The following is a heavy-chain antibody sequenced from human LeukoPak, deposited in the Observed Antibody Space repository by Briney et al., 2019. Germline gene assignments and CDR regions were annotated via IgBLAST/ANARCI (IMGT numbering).Heavy chain of an antibody. D-gene: IGHD6-19*01. Sequence: SGGSLRLSCTVSGFTFGDYAMSWFRQAPGKGLEWVGFIRSKAYGGTTEYAASVKGRFTISRDDSKSIAYLQMNSLKTDDTAVYYCVRRGNGWPFDYWGQGTLVTVSS. CDR3: VRRGNGWPFDY. CDR1: GFTFGDYA. V-gene: IGHV3-49*03. CDR2: IRSKAYGGTT. J-gene: IGHJ4*02.